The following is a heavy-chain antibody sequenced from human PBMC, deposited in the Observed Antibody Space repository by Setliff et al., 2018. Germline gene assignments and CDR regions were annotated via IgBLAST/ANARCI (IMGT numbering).Heavy chain of an antibody. CDR1: GFTFSNAW. J-gene: IGHJ4*02. Sequence: TGGSLRLSCAASGFTFSNAWMNWIRQAPGKGLEWISYISSSGTSIYYADSVKGRFTISKDNAKNSLYLQMSSLRSEDTAVYYCATSVSWIQLVLYPQGHPEPFDYWGQGTLVTV. CDR3: ATSVSWIQLVLYPQGHPEPFDY. D-gene: IGHD5-18*01. V-gene: IGHV3-11*01. CDR2: ISSSGTSI.